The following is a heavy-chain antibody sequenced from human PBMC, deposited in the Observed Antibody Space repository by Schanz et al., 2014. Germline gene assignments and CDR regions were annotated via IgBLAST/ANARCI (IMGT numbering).Heavy chain of an antibody. CDR2: IKSDGSST. CDR3: VSQTGSPNY. J-gene: IGHJ4*02. Sequence: EVQLLESGGGLVQPGGSLRLSCAASGFMFSSYGMHWVRQAPGKGLVWVSRIKSDGSSTSYADSVKGRFTISRDNAKRSLFLQMNSLRVEDTAVYFCVSQTGSPNYWGQGTLVTVSS. V-gene: IGHV3-74*02. CDR1: GFMFSSYG. D-gene: IGHD6-13*01.